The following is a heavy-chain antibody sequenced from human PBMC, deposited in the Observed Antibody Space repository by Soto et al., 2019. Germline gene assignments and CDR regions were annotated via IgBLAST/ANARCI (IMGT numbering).Heavy chain of an antibody. J-gene: IGHJ6*02. CDR2: IYYSGST. CDR3: ACQSYYDFWSGYPELYGMDV. V-gene: IGHV4-59*01. D-gene: IGHD3-3*01. Sequence: KPSETLSLTCTVSGGSISSYYWSWIRQPPGKGLEWIGYIYYSGSTNYNPSLKSRVTISVDTSKNQFSLKLSSVTAADTAVYYCACQSYYDFWSGYPELYGMDVWGQGTTVTVSS. CDR1: GGSISSYY.